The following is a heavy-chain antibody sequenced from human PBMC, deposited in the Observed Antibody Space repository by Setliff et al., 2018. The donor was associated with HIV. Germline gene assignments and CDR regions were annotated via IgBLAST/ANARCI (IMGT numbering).Heavy chain of an antibody. V-gene: IGHV2-5*01. Sequence: SGPTLVNPTQPLTLTCTFSGFSLSTSGVGVGWIRQPPGKALEWLALIYWNDDKRYSPSLKSRLTITKDTAKNQVVLTMTNMDPVDTATYYCAHSWGPRGDFNWFDPWGQGTLVTVSS. J-gene: IGHJ5*02. CDR3: AHSWGPRGDFNWFDP. D-gene: IGHD2-21*02. CDR2: IYWNDDK. CDR1: GFSLSTSGVG.